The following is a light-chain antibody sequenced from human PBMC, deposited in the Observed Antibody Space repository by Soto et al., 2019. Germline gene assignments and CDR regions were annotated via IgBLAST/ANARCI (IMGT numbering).Light chain of an antibody. V-gene: IGLV2-14*02. CDR3: QSYDNSLGVCYV. CDR1: SSDLGTYSL. Sequence: QSVLTQPASVSGSPGQSITISCTGSSSDLGTYSLVSWYQQHPGEAPKLIIYEVSKRPSGSSKRFSGSKSGNTASLTISGLQAEDEADYYCQSYDNSLGVCYVFGTGTKVTVL. CDR2: EVS. J-gene: IGLJ1*01.